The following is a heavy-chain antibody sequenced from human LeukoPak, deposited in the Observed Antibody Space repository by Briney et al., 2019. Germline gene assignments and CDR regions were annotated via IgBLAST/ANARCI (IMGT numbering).Heavy chain of an antibody. J-gene: IGHJ4*02. D-gene: IGHD6-6*01. Sequence: GGSLRLSCAASGFTFSSYSMNWVRQAPGKGLEWVSSISSSSSYIYYADSVKGRFTISRDNAKNSLYLQMNSLRAEDTAVYYCARVAAARRDYFDYWGQGTLVTVSS. CDR1: GFTFSSYS. V-gene: IGHV3-21*01. CDR3: ARVAAARRDYFDY. CDR2: ISSSSSYI.